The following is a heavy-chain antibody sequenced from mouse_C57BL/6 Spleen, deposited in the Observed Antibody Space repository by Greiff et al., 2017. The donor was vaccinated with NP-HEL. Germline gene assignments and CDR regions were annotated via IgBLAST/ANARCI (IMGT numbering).Heavy chain of an antibody. V-gene: IGHV1-59*01. J-gene: IGHJ2*01. CDR3: ARRNYYGSSWGLFDY. CDR1: GYTFTSYW. CDR2: IDPSDSYT. D-gene: IGHD1-1*01. Sequence: VQLQQPGAELVRPGTSVKLSCKASGYTFTSYWMHWVKQRPGQGLEWIGVIDPSDSYTNYNQKFKGKATLTVDTSSSTAYMQLSSLTSEDSAVYYCARRNYYGSSWGLFDYWGQGTTLTVSS.